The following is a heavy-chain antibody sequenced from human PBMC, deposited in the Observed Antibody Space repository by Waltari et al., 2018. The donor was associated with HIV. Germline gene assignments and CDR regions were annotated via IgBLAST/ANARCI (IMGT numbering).Heavy chain of an antibody. Sequence: EVQLLESGGGLVQPGGSLRLSFAASGFTFSSYAMSCVRQAPGKGLEWVSAISGSGGSTDYADSVKGRFTISRDNSKNTLYLQMNSLRAEDTAVYYCAKGHYDFWSGSYYYGMDVWGQGTTVTVSS. V-gene: IGHV3-23*01. CDR2: ISGSGGST. CDR3: AKGHYDFWSGSYYYGMDV. J-gene: IGHJ6*02. D-gene: IGHD3-3*01. CDR1: GFTFSSYA.